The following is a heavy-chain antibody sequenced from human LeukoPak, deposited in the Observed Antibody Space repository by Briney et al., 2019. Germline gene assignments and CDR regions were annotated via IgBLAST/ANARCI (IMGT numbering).Heavy chain of an antibody. CDR1: GFTFDDYT. Sequence: GGSLRLSCAASGFTFDDYTFHWVRQAPGKGLEWVSLISRDGGSTYYADSVRGRFTISRDNSKNSLYLQTNSLRTEDTALYYCTKDRYCTTTFCPLDYWGQGTLVTVSS. CDR3: TKDRYCTTTFCPLDY. V-gene: IGHV3-43*01. CDR2: ISRDGGST. J-gene: IGHJ4*02. D-gene: IGHD2-8*01.